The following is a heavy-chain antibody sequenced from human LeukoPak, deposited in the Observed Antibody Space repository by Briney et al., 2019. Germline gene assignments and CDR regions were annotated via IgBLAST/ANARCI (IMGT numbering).Heavy chain of an antibody. V-gene: IGHV3-15*01. Sequence: GGSLRLSCAASGFTFSNAWMSWVRQAPGEGLEWVGRIKSKTDGGTTDYAAPVKGRFTISRDDSKNTLYLQMNSLKTEDTAVYYCTTDYSSSLLFPHRPSPNWGQGTLVTVSS. D-gene: IGHD6-13*01. CDR1: GFTFSNAW. CDR2: IKSKTDGGTT. CDR3: TTDYSSSLLFPHRPSPN. J-gene: IGHJ4*02.